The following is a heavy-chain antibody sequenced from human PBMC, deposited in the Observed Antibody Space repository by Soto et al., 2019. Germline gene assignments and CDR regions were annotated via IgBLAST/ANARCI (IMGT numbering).Heavy chain of an antibody. Sequence: QIQLVQSGTEVTKPGASVKFSCKASGYTFSSNGIAWVRQAPGQGLEWMGWINPYNGNTNYAQNLQGRVTMTTDTSTSTAYMDLRSLRSDDTAVYYCARVGGSVVVTGSLDYWCQGTLVTVSS. J-gene: IGHJ4*02. V-gene: IGHV1-18*01. D-gene: IGHD3-9*01. CDR1: GYTFSSNG. CDR2: INPYNGNT. CDR3: ARVGGSVVVTGSLDY.